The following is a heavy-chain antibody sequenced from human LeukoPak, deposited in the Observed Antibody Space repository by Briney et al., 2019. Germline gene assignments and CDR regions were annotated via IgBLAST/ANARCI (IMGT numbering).Heavy chain of an antibody. CDR2: IIPILGIA. CDR3: AMARDGYNYDFDY. J-gene: IGHJ4*02. V-gene: IGHV1-69*04. CDR1: GGTFSRYA. Sequence: ASVKVSCKASGGTFSRYAISWVRQAPGQGLEWMGRIIPILGIANYAQKFQGRVTITADKSTSTAYMELSSLRSEDTAVYYCAMARDGYNYDFDYWGQGTLVTVSP. D-gene: IGHD5-24*01.